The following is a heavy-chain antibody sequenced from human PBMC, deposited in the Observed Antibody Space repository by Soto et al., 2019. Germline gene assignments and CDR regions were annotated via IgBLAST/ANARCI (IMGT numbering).Heavy chain of an antibody. V-gene: IGHV4-4*02. CDR1: GASVSSTYW. D-gene: IGHD3-22*01. CDR3: ARLGAYYQSLDP. CDR2: INHRGSA. Sequence: SETLSLTCAVSGASVSSTYWWSWVRQPPGKGPEWIGEINHRGSANYNPSLKSRVTISVDISKSQFSLGLTSVTAADTAVYYCARLGAYYQSLDPWGPGTLVTVSS. J-gene: IGHJ5*02.